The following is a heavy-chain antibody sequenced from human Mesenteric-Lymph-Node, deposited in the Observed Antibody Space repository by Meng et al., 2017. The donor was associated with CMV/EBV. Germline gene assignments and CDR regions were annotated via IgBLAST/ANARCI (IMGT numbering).Heavy chain of an antibody. CDR1: GFIFSDHY. CDR2: AGNKASRYTT. J-gene: IGHJ3*01. D-gene: IGHD1-26*01. Sequence: GESLKISCAGSGFIFSDHYIDWVRQAPGKGLEWVGRAGNKASRYTTEYAASVTGRFTFSRDDSENSMYLQMNSLKREDMAVYYCTKGYSGLDIYAFDVWGPGTMVTVSS. CDR3: TKGYSGLDIYAFDV. V-gene: IGHV3-72*01.